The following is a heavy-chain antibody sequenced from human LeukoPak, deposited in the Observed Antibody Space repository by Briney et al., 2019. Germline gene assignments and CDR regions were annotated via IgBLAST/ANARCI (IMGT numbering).Heavy chain of an antibody. Sequence: GGSLRLSCAASGFSFSSYWMSWVRQAPGKGLEWVAAINQDGSEKYYVDSVKGRFTISRDNAKSSLYLQMNSLRADDTAVYYCAREGYSPWGQGTLVTVSS. CDR2: INQDGSEK. V-gene: IGHV3-7*05. CDR3: AREGYSP. J-gene: IGHJ5*02. CDR1: GFSFSSYW. D-gene: IGHD6-13*01.